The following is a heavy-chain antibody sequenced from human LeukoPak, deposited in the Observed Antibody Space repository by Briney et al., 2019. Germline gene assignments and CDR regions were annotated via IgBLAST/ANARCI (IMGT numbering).Heavy chain of an antibody. Sequence: GRSLRLSCAASGFTFSSYGMHWVRQAPGKGLEWVAVISYDGSNKYYADSVKGRFTISRDNSKNTLYLQMNSLRAEDTAVYYCAKGVTTFITMIEDWGQGTLVTVSS. V-gene: IGHV3-30*18. CDR3: AKGVTTFITMIED. CDR1: GFTFSSYG. CDR2: ISYDGSNK. D-gene: IGHD3-22*01. J-gene: IGHJ4*02.